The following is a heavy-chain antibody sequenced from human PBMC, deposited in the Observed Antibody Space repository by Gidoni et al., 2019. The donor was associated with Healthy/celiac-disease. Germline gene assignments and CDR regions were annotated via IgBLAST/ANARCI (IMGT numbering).Heavy chain of an antibody. CDR2: IIPIVGTA. J-gene: IGHJ5*02. Sequence: QVQLVPPGADVQQPGSSVTVSCPASGGTFSSYAISWGRQAPGQGLEWMGGIIPIVGTANYAQKFQGRVTITADESTSTADMELSSLRAEDTAVYYCARGGGSRGRSMYWFDPWGQGTLVTVSS. V-gene: IGHV1-69*12. D-gene: IGHD1-26*01. CDR1: GGTFSSYA. CDR3: ARGGGSRGRSMYWFDP.